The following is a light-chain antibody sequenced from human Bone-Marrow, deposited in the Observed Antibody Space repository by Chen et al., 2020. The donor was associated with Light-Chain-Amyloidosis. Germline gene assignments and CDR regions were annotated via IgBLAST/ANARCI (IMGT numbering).Light chain of an antibody. J-gene: IGLJ3*02. V-gene: IGLV3-21*02. CDR1: NIGSTS. CDR2: DDS. Sequence: SYVLTQPSSVSVAPGQTATIDCGGNNIGSTSVHWYQQTPGQAPLLVVYDDSDRPSGIPERLSGDNSGDTATLTISRVEAGDEADYYCQVWDRSSDRPVFGGGTKLTVL. CDR3: QVWDRSSDRPV.